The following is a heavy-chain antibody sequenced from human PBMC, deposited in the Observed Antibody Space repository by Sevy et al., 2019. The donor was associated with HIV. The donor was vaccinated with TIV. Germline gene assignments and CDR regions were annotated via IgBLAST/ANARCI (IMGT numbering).Heavy chain of an antibody. J-gene: IGHJ3*02. CDR2: IYGSAGVT. CDR3: AGGRFDSTGSFDAFDI. Sequence: GGSLRLSCAASGITFSGYAMNWVRQAPGKGLDRVSTIYGSAGVTYYADSVKGRFTISRDNSKNTLFLQMNNLRAEDTAVYYCAGGRFDSTGSFDAFDIWGRGTLVTVSS. CDR1: GITFSGYA. D-gene: IGHD3-22*01. V-gene: IGHV3-23*01.